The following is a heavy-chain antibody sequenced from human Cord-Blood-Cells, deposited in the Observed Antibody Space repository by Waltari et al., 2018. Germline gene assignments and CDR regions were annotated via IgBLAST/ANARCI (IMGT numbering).Heavy chain of an antibody. J-gene: IGHJ3*02. CDR2: IKQEGRGK. D-gene: IGHD3-3*01. V-gene: IGHV3-7*01. Sequence: EVQLVESGGGLVQPGGSLRLSCAASGFTFSRYWMSWVRQAPGKGLEWVANIKQEGRGKYYVDSVKGRFTISRDNAKNSLYLQMNSLRAEDTAVYYCASSAPYYDFWSGQSAFDIWGQGTMVTVSS. CDR1: GFTFSRYW. CDR3: ASSAPYYDFWSGQSAFDI.